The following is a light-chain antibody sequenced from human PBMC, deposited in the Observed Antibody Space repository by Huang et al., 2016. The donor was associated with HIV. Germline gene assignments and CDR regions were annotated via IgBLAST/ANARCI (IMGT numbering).Light chain of an antibody. J-gene: IGKJ4*01. V-gene: IGKV3-15*01. CDR3: QQYNNWPPLT. CDR1: QSVNSN. Sequence: EIVMTQSPVTLSVSPGERATLSCRASQSVNSNLAWYQQKPGQAPRLLIYGASTRATGIPARFSGSGSGTEFTLTISSLQSEDVAVYYCQQYNNWPPLTFGGGTKVEIK. CDR2: GAS.